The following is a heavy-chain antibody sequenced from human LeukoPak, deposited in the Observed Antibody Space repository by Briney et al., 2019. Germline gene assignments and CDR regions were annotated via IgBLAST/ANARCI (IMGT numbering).Heavy chain of an antibody. Sequence: SETLSLTCAVSRGSLSSGGNPWGWLRQPPGRGLEWIGHIYHSGSTLYNPSFKSRVTISVDRSKNQLSLKLSSVTAADTAVYYCARTYHFDYWGQGTLVTVSS. CDR1: RGSLSSGGNP. V-gene: IGHV4-30-2*01. CDR2: IYHSGST. CDR3: ARTYHFDY. J-gene: IGHJ4*02. D-gene: IGHD2-2*01.